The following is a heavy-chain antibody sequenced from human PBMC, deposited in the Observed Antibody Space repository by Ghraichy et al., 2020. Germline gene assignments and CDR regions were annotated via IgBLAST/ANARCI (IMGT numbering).Heavy chain of an antibody. CDR1: GFTFSSYW. D-gene: IGHD2-15*01. J-gene: IGHJ6*02. CDR2: IKQDGSEK. Sequence: GGSLRLSCAASGFTFSSYWMSWVRQAPGKGLEWVANIKQDGSEKYYVDSVKGRFTISRDNAKNSLYLQMNSLRAEDTAVYYCARERGGGNYHYDMDVWGQGTTVTVSS. CDR3: ARERGGGNYHYDMDV. V-gene: IGHV3-7*01.